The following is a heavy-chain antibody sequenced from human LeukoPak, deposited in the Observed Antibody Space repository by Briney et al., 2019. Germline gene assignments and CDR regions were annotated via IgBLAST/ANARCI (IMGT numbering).Heavy chain of an antibody. Sequence: GESLKISCKGSGYSLTSYWIGWVRQMPGKGLEWMGIIYPGDSDTRYSPSFQGQVTISADKSISTAYLQWSSLKASDTAMYYCARAREDYYDSSGYPTPFDPWGQGTLVTVSS. D-gene: IGHD3-22*01. CDR3: ARAREDYYDSSGYPTPFDP. CDR1: GYSLTSYW. CDR2: IYPGDSDT. J-gene: IGHJ5*02. V-gene: IGHV5-51*01.